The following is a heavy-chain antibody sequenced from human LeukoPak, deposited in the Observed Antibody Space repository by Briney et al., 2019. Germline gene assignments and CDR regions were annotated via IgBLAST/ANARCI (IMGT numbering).Heavy chain of an antibody. J-gene: IGHJ4*02. CDR3: ARGVSVDTAMVPLDY. D-gene: IGHD5-18*01. CDR2: INHSGST. CDR1: GGSFSGYY. Sequence: PSETLSLTCAVYGGSFSGYYWSWIRQPPGKGLEWIGEINHSGSTNYNPSFKSRVTISVDTSKNQFSLKLSSVTAADTAVYYCARGVSVDTAMVPLDYWGQGTLVTVSS. V-gene: IGHV4-34*01.